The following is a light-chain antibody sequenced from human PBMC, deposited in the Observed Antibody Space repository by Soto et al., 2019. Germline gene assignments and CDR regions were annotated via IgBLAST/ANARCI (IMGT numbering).Light chain of an antibody. Sequence: EIVLTQSPGTLSLSPGERATLSCRASQSVSSYLAWYQQKPGQAPRLLIYDASNRATGIPARFRGSGSGTDFTLTISSLAPGDFAVYYCQQRSDWPLTFGGGTKVEIK. CDR2: DAS. CDR3: QQRSDWPLT. J-gene: IGKJ4*01. V-gene: IGKV3-11*01. CDR1: QSVSSY.